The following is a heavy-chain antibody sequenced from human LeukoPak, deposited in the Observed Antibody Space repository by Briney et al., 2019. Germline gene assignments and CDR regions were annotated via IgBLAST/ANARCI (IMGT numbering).Heavy chain of an antibody. CDR3: ASTGRYDFWSGYTLYYMDV. D-gene: IGHD3-3*01. V-gene: IGHV5-51*01. Sequence: GESLKISCKGSGYSFTSYWIGWVRQMPGKGLEWMGIIYPGGSDTRYSPSFQGQVTISADKSISTAYLQWSSLKASDTAMYYCASTGRYDFWSGYTLYYMDVWGKGTTVTVSS. CDR2: IYPGGSDT. CDR1: GYSFTSYW. J-gene: IGHJ6*03.